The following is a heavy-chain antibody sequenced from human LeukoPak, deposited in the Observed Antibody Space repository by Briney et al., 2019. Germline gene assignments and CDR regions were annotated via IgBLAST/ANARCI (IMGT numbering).Heavy chain of an antibody. J-gene: IGHJ6*02. V-gene: IGHV4-59*01. Sequence: SETLSLTCTVFGGSISSYHWSWIRQPPGKGLEWIGYIYYSGSIKYNPSLKSRVTISVDTSKNQFSLKLSSVTAADTAVYYCARDRTIVTADYQYFYGMDVWGQGTTVIVSS. CDR1: GGSISSYH. D-gene: IGHD7-27*01. CDR2: IYYSGSI. CDR3: ARDRTIVTADYQYFYGMDV.